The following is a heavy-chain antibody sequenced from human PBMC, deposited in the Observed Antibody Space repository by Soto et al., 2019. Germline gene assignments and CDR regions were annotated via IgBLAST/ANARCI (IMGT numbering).Heavy chain of an antibody. Sequence: WGSLVLSCSSSGFTFSIYAMHWVRQAPGKGLKYVSAISSNGGSTYYADSVKGRFTISRDNSKNTLYLQMSSLRAEDTAVYYCLNDPRGYSGYSNFDYWGQGSMVTVSS. CDR1: GFTFSIYA. D-gene: IGHD5-12*01. CDR2: ISSNGGST. J-gene: IGHJ4*02. V-gene: IGHV3-64D*06. CDR3: LNDPRGYSGYSNFDY.